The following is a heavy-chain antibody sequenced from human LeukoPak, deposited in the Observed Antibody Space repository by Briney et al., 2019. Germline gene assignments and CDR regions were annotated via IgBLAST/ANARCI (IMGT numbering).Heavy chain of an antibody. J-gene: IGHJ5*02. V-gene: IGHV3-23*01. CDR1: GFTFSSNA. CDR3: AKGWGSSSWYGDWFDP. Sequence: GGSLRLSCAASGFTFSSNAMSWVRQTPGKGLEWVSVISASGGDTSYAESVKGRFTISRDNSQNTLHMEMNSLRVEDTAIYYCAKGWGSSSWYGDWFDPWGQGTQVTVSA. D-gene: IGHD6-13*01. CDR2: ISASGGDT.